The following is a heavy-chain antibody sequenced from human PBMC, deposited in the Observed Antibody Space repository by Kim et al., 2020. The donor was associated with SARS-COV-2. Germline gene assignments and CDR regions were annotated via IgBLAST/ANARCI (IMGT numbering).Heavy chain of an antibody. CDR3: AKDISYGDYSYWYFDL. Sequence: GGSLRLSCAASGFTFDDYAMHWVRQAPGKGLEWVSGISWNSGSIGYADSVKGRFTISRDNAKNSLYLQMNSLRAEDTALYYCAKDISYGDYSYWYFDLWGRGTLVTVSS. CDR2: ISWNSGSI. V-gene: IGHV3-9*01. D-gene: IGHD4-17*01. J-gene: IGHJ2*01. CDR1: GFTFDDYA.